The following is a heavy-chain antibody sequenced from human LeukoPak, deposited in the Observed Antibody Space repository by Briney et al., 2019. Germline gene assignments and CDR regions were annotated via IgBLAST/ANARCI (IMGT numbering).Heavy chain of an antibody. V-gene: IGHV3-74*01. CDR1: GFTFGSSW. J-gene: IGHJ4*02. D-gene: IGHD6-19*01. Sequence: GGSLRLSCAASGFTFGSSWMQWVRQPPGKGLVWVSRINGDGSSTSYADSVKGRFTISRDNARNTLYLQMNSLRPEDTAVYYCVRVGSVTGSFFDCWGQGTLVTVSS. CDR2: INGDGSST. CDR3: VRVGSVTGSFFDC.